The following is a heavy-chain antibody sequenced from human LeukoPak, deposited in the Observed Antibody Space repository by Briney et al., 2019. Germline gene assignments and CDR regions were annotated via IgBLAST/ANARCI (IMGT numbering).Heavy chain of an antibody. V-gene: IGHV3-30*03. CDR3: ARDSDGESYYYYYYMDV. CDR1: EFTFSSYD. D-gene: IGHD4-17*01. J-gene: IGHJ6*03. Sequence: GGSLRLSCATSEFTFSSYDMHWVRQAPGKGLEWVALISYDGSNKYYADSVKGRFTISRDNSKKTLYLQMNSLRAEDTAVYYCARDSDGESYYYYYYMDVWGKGTTVTVSS. CDR2: ISYDGSNK.